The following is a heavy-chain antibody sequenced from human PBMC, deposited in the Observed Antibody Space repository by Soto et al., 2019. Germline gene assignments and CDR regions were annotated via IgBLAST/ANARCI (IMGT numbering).Heavy chain of an antibody. Sequence: SVKVSCKASGGTFSSYAISWVRQAPGQGLEWMGGIIPIFGTANYAQKFQGRVTITADKSTSTAYMELSSLRSEDTAVYYCARPEPVRGVPYYYGMDVWGQGTTVTVSS. CDR1: GGTFSSYA. V-gene: IGHV1-69*06. CDR2: IIPIFGTA. J-gene: IGHJ6*02. D-gene: IGHD3-10*01. CDR3: ARPEPVRGVPYYYGMDV.